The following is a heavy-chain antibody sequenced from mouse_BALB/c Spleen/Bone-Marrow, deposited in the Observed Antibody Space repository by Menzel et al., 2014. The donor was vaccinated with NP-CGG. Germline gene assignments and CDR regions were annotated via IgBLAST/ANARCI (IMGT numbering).Heavy chain of an antibody. CDR1: GYTFXSYW. V-gene: IGHV1S16*01. Sequence: VQLQQSGAELVKPGASVKLSCKASGYTFXSYWIHWVKLRPGQGFEWIGEINPSNGGTNYNEKFKRKATLTVDKSSSTAYTQLSSLTSEDSAVYYCTIGGLDYWGQGTTLTVSS. CDR2: INPSNGGT. CDR3: TIGGLDY. J-gene: IGHJ2*01.